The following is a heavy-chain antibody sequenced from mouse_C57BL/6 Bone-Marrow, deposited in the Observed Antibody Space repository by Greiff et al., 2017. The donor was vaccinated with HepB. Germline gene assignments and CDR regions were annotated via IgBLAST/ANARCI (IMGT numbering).Heavy chain of an antibody. Sequence: EVKLVESGGGLVKPGGSLKLSCAASGFTFSSYAMSWVRQTPEKRLEWVATISDGGSYTYYPDNVKGRFTISRDNAKNNLYLQMSHLKSEDTAMYYCASLITTVVAPYYFDYWGQGTTLTVSS. V-gene: IGHV5-4*03. CDR2: ISDGGSYT. D-gene: IGHD1-1*01. CDR3: ASLITTVVAPYYFDY. CDR1: GFTFSSYA. J-gene: IGHJ2*01.